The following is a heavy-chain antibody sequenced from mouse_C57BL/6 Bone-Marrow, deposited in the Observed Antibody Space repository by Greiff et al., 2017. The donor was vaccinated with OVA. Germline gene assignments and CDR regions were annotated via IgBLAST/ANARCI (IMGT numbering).Heavy chain of an antibody. J-gene: IGHJ4*01. V-gene: IGHV1-53*01. CDR1: GYTFTSYW. CDR2: INPSNGGT. D-gene: IGHD3-2*02. Sequence: VQLQQPGTELVKPGASVKLSCKASGYTFTSYWMHWVKQRPGQGLEWIGNINPSNGGTNYNEKFKSKATLTVDKSSSTAYMQLSSLTSEGSAVYYCARSPRQLRLHYAMDYWGQGTSVTVSS. CDR3: ARSPRQLRLHYAMDY.